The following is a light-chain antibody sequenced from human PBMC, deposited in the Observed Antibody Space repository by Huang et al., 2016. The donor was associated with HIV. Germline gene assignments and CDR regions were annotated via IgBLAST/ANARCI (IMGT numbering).Light chain of an antibody. CDR1: PSVTSDY. CDR3: QQYGSSLGT. CDR2: GAA. J-gene: IGKJ4*01. Sequence: EIVLTQSPGTLSLSPGERATLSCWASPSVTSDYVAWYQQKPGQAPRLLIYGAAIRATGIPDRFSGSGSGTYCTLTISRLEPGDFAVYYCQQYGSSLGTFGGGTKVEIK. V-gene: IGKV3-20*01.